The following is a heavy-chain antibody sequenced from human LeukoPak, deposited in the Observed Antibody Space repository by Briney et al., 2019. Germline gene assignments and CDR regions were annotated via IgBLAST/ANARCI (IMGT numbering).Heavy chain of an antibody. J-gene: IGHJ3*02. Sequence: GESLKISCKGSGYSFTTYWIGWVRQMPGKGLEWMGIIYPRDSDTRYSPSFQGQVTISADKSISTAYLQWSSLKASDTAMYYCARRRIKQWLVRDRGAFDIWGQGTMVTVSS. CDR1: GYSFTTYW. CDR2: IYPRDSDT. V-gene: IGHV5-51*01. D-gene: IGHD6-19*01. CDR3: ARRRIKQWLVRDRGAFDI.